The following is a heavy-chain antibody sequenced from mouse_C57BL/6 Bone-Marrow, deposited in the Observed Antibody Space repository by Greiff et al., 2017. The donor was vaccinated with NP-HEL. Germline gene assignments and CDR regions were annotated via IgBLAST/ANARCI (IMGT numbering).Heavy chain of an antibody. V-gene: IGHV5-12*01. D-gene: IGHD2-10*02. CDR1: GFTFSDYY. CDR3: ERPYGNYLFAY. CDR2: ISNGGGST. Sequence: EVKLVESGGGLVQPGGSLKLSCAASGFTFSDYYMYWVRQTPEKRLEWVAYISNGGGSTYYPDTVKGRFTISRDNAKNTLYLQMSRLKSEDTAMYYCERPYGNYLFAYWGQGTLVTVSA. J-gene: IGHJ3*01.